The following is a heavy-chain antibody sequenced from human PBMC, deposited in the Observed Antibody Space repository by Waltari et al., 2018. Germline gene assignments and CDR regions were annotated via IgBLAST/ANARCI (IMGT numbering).Heavy chain of an antibody. CDR1: VNSIDGYY. D-gene: IGHD3-10*01. V-gene: IGHV4-59*08. CDR2: IYYDGNT. J-gene: IGHJ4*02. CDR3: ARRPRGGDIHFDY. Sequence: QVQLQESGPGLVKPSETLSHTCTVSVNSIDGYYWSGVRQSPGKGLEWISYIYYDGNTKYSPSLKSRVTISVARSKKQFSLMMTSVTAADTAVYYCARRPRGGDIHFDYWGQGILVTVSS.